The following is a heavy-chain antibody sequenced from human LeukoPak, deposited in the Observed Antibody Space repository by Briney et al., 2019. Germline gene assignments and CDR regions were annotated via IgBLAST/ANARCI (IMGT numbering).Heavy chain of an antibody. CDR3: ARQMELLGNWFDP. Sequence: SQTLSLTCTVSGGSISSGDYYWGWIRQPPGKGLEWIGSIYYSGSTYYNPSLKSRVTISVDTSKNQFSLKLSSVTAADTAVYYCARQMELLGNWFDPWGQGTLVTVSS. D-gene: IGHD1-26*01. V-gene: IGHV4-39*01. CDR1: GGSISSGDYY. J-gene: IGHJ5*02. CDR2: IYYSGST.